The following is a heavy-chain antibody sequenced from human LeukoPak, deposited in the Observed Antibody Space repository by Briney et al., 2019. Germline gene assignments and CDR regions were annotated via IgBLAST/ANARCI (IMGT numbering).Heavy chain of an antibody. J-gene: IGHJ6*02. Sequence: GGSLRLSCAASGFTVSSNYMSWVRQAPGKGLEWVSVIYSGGSTYYADSVKGRFTISRDNSKNTLYLQMNSLRAEDTAVYYCARGSSSHYYGMDVWGQGTTVTVSS. V-gene: IGHV3-53*01. CDR2: IYSGGST. CDR3: ARGSSSHYYGMDV. D-gene: IGHD6-6*01. CDR1: GFTVSSNY.